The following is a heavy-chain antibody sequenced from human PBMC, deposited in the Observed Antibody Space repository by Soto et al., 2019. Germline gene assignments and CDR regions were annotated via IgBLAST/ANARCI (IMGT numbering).Heavy chain of an antibody. Sequence: SQTLLLTCVGSGDTVSSNSVAWNWVSQSPSRGLEWLGRTYYRSRWYSDYAVSVRSRIDINADTSKNQVSLQLNSVTPEDTAVYYCARSEEDSDYYYYGMDVWGQGTTVTVSS. CDR1: GDTVSSNSVA. V-gene: IGHV6-1*01. CDR3: ARSEEDSDYYYYGMDV. CDR2: TYYRSRWYS. J-gene: IGHJ6*02. D-gene: IGHD2-15*01.